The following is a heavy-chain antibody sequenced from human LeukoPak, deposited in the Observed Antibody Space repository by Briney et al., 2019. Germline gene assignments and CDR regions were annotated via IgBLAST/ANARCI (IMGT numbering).Heavy chain of an antibody. V-gene: IGHV1-3*01. Sequence: ASVKVSCKASGYTFTSYAMHWVRQAPGQRLEWMGWINAGNGNTKYSQKFQGRVTITRDTSASTAYMELSSLRSEDTAVYYCARGMVRGVIMVYWGQGTLVTVSS. D-gene: IGHD3-10*01. CDR1: GYTFTSYA. CDR2: INAGNGNT. CDR3: ARGMVRGVIMVY. J-gene: IGHJ4*02.